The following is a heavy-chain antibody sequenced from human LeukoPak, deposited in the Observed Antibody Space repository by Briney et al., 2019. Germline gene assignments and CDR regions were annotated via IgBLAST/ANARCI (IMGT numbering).Heavy chain of an antibody. CDR2: ISSSSSTI. V-gene: IGHV3-48*04. Sequence: GGSLRLSCAASGFIFSTYSMKWVRQAPGKGLEWVSYISSSSSTIYYADSVRGRFTISRDNAKNSLYLQMSSLRSEDTAVYYCARDTSSSWFFDYWGQGTLVTVSS. CDR3: ARDTSSSWFFDY. D-gene: IGHD6-13*01. CDR1: GFIFSTYS. J-gene: IGHJ4*02.